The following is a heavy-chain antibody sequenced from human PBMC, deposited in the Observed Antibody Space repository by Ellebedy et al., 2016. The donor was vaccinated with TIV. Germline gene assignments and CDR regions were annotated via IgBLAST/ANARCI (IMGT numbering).Heavy chain of an antibody. V-gene: IGHV1-2*04. CDR2: TNPNSGGT. D-gene: IGHD1-26*01. J-gene: IGHJ4*02. CDR3: ARDGGSYSDFDY. Sequence: AASVQVSCKASGYTFTGYYMHWVRQAPGQGLEWMGWTNPNSGGTNYAQKFQGWVTMTRDTSISTAYMELSRLRSDDTAVYYWARDGGSYSDFDYWGQGTLVTVSS. CDR1: GYTFTGYY.